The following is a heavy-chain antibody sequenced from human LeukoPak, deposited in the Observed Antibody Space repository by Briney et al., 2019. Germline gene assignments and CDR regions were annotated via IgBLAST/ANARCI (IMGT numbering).Heavy chain of an antibody. J-gene: IGHJ6*03. CDR2: MNSDGSST. D-gene: IGHD6-13*01. Sequence: PGGSLRLSCAASGLTLSTYRMHWVRQAPGKGLVWVSRMNSDGSSTTYADSVKGRFTISRDNTKNTLYLEINSLRPDDTGIYYCAKDPVAAAGTFYYMAVWGKGTTVTVSS. V-gene: IGHV3-74*01. CDR3: AKDPVAAAGTFYYMAV. CDR1: GLTLSTYR.